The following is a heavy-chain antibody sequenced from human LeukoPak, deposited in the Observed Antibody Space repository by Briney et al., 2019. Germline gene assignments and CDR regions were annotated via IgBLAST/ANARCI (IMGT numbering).Heavy chain of an antibody. Sequence: GGSLRLSCAASGFTFISYGMHWVRQAPGKGLEWVGVISADGRSKDYADSVKGRFTISRDNSKHTLYLQMKSLRDEDTAVYYCARRPSDYGDYVSYFDCWGQGTLVTVSS. V-gene: IGHV3-30*03. D-gene: IGHD4-17*01. CDR1: GFTFISYG. CDR2: ISADGRSK. CDR3: ARRPSDYGDYVSYFDC. J-gene: IGHJ4*02.